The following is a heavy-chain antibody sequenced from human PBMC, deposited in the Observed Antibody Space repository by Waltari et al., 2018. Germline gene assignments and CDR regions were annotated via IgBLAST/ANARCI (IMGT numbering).Heavy chain of an antibody. J-gene: IGHJ5*01. D-gene: IGHD5-12*01. CDR1: GSSISRGRHF. Sequence: QVHLQESGPGLVKPSQTLSLTCNVSGSSISRGRHFLTWIRQPAGKGREWIGRVYKSGRTTSNPSLKSPVTISVDTSKNQFSLEMTSVTAADTATYYCVRGDMATKYDSWGRGILVTVSS. V-gene: IGHV4-61*02. CDR3: VRGDMATKYDS. CDR2: VYKSGRT.